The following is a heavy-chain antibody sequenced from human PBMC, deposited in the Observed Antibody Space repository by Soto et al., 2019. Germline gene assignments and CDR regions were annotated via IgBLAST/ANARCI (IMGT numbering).Heavy chain of an antibody. CDR1: GYTFTSYD. Sequence: ASVKVSCKASGYTFTSYDINWVRQATGQGLEWMGWMNPNSGNTGYAQKFQGRVTMTRNTSISTAYMELSSLRSEDTAVYYFARGGRFLEWLLFDAFDIWGQGTMVTVSS. J-gene: IGHJ3*02. V-gene: IGHV1-8*01. CDR2: MNPNSGNT. CDR3: ARGGRFLEWLLFDAFDI. D-gene: IGHD3-3*01.